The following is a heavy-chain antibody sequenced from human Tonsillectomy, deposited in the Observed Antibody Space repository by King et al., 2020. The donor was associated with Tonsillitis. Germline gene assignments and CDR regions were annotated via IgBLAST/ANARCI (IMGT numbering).Heavy chain of an antibody. D-gene: IGHD1-26*01. J-gene: IGHJ4*02. Sequence: VQLVESGAEVKKPGESLRISCKGSGYSFTNYWISWVRQMPGKGLEWMGRIDPSDSYTKYSPSFQGHVTISTDKSNSTAYLQWSSLKASDTAMYYCARRQVLSKWASFDYWGQGTLVTVSS. V-gene: IGHV5-10-1*03. CDR1: GYSFTNYW. CDR3: ARRQVLSKWASFDY. CDR2: IDPSDSYT.